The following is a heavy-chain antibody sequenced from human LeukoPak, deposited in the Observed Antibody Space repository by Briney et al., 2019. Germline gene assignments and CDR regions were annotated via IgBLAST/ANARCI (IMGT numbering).Heavy chain of an antibody. J-gene: IGHJ4*02. V-gene: IGHV1-2*02. D-gene: IGHD3-9*01. CDR1: GYTFTGYY. CDR2: INPNSGGT. CDR3: ARDRRYYDILTGYYTEGYFDY. Sequence: ASVKVSCKASGYTFTGYYMHWVRQAPGQGLEWVGWINPNSGGTNYAQKFQGRGTMTRDTSTSTAYMELSRLRSDDTAVYYCARDRRYYDILTGYYTEGYFDYWGQGTLVTVSS.